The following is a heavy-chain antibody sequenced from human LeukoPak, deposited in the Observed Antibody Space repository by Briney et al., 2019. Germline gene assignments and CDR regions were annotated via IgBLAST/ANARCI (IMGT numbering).Heavy chain of an antibody. CDR3: AETQSTVTTFSAFDI. D-gene: IGHD4-17*01. CDR2: ISWNRGSI. CDR1: GFTFDDYA. J-gene: IGHJ3*02. V-gene: IGHV3-9*01. Sequence: GRSLRLSCAASGFTFDDYAMHWVRQTPGEGLEWVSGISWNRGSIDYADSVKGRFTISRDNAKNSLYLQMNSLRVEDTALYYCAETQSTVTTFSAFDIWGQGTMVTVSS.